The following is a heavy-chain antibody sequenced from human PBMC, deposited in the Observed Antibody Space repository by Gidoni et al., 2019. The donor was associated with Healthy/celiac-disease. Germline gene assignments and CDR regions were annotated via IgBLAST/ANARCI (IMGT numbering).Heavy chain of an antibody. CDR2: HYTSGST. CDR3: AREMYYYDSSGYFFNWFDP. V-gene: IGHV4-4*07. J-gene: IGHJ5*02. CDR1: GCSISRYS. Sequence: QVQLQESHSVLVKPSETLSLTCNSSGCSISRYSWSWIRPPAGKGLEWIGRHYTSGSTNYNPSLKSRVTMSVDTSKNRFSLKLSSVTAADTAMYYCAREMYYYDSSGYFFNWFDPWGQGTLVTVSS. D-gene: IGHD3-22*01.